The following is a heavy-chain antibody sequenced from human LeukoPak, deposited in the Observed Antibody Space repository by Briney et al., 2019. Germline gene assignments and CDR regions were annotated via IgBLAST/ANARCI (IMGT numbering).Heavy chain of an antibody. V-gene: IGHV4-30-4*08. J-gene: IGHJ4*02. CDR3: AYWSIAAAGS. D-gene: IGHD6-13*01. CDR2: IYYSGST. Sequence: SETLSLTCTVSGGSISSGGYYWSWIRQHPGKGLEWIGYIYYSGSTYYNPSLKSRVTISVDTSKNQFSLKLSSVTAADTAAYYCAYWSIAAAGSWGQGTLVTVSS. CDR1: GGSISSGGYY.